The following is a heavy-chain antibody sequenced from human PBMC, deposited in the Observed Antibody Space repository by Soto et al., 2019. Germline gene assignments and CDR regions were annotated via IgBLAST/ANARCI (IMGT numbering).Heavy chain of an antibody. CDR2: VDTATE. Sequence: GGSLRLSCTTSGFTFGDYAMGWFRQAPGKGLEWVAVVDTATEYYTDSVKGRFTISRDISKDTLYLQMNSLRVEDTAVYYCAGEDFSTPYGSFDYWGQGALVTVSS. CDR3: AGEDFSTPYGSFDY. D-gene: IGHD1-1*01. J-gene: IGHJ4*02. CDR1: GFTFGDYA. V-gene: IGHV3-30*04.